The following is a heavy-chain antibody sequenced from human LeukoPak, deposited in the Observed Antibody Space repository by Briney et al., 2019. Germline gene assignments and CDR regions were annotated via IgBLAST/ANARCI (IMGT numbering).Heavy chain of an antibody. D-gene: IGHD4-17*01. Sequence: GGSLRLSCAASGFTFSSYSMNWVRQAPGKGLDWVSYISSSSSTIYYADSVKGRFTISRDNAKNSLYLQMNSLRAEDTAVYYCARDPAGGDYVDAFDIWGQGTMVTVSS. J-gene: IGHJ3*02. V-gene: IGHV3-48*01. CDR1: GFTFSSYS. CDR3: ARDPAGGDYVDAFDI. CDR2: ISSSSSTI.